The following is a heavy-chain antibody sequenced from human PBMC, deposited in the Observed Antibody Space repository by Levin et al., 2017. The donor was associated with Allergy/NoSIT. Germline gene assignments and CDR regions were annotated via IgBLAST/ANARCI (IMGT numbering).Heavy chain of an antibody. CDR2: ISTSSSTI. D-gene: IGHD6-19*01. J-gene: IGHJ3*02. Sequence: GSLRLSCAASGFTFSTYSMNWVRQAPGKGLEWVSYISTSSSTIYYVDSVKGRFTISRDNAENALYLQMNSLRAEDTAVYYCARGYSSGRKAFDIWGQGTMVTVSS. V-gene: IGHV3-48*01. CDR3: ARGYSSGRKAFDI. CDR1: GFTFSTYS.